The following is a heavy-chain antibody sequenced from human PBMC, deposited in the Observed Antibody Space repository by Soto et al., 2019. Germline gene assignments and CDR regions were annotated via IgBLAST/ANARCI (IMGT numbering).Heavy chain of an antibody. J-gene: IGHJ6*02. V-gene: IGHV4-4*07. D-gene: IGHD2-15*01. CDR1: GGSISSYY. CDR3: VGYCSGGSCSRTYYYGMDV. CDR2: IYTSGST. Sequence: SETLSLTCTVSGGSISSYYWSWIRQPAGKGLEWIGRIYTSGSTDYNPSLKSRVTMSVDTSKNQFSLKLSSVTAADTAVYYCVGYCSGGSCSRTYYYGMDVWGQGTMVT.